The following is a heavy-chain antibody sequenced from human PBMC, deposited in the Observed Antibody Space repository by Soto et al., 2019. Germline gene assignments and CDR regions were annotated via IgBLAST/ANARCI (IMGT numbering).Heavy chain of an antibody. D-gene: IGHD1-26*01. J-gene: IGHJ4*02. V-gene: IGHV1-18*01. CDR3: ARNPSGSNFDY. CDR1: GYTFRSYG. CDR2: ISAYSGNT. Sequence: AAVKVSCKASGYTFRSYGISWVRQAPGQGLQWTGWISAYSGNTDYAQRFQGRVTMTTDTSTSTAYMELRSLRYDDTAVYYCARNPSGSNFDYWGQGTLVTVSS.